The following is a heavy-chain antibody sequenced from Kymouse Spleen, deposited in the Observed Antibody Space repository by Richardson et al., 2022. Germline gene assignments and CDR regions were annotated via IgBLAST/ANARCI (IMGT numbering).Heavy chain of an antibody. CDR3: AREGPQWEARYFDL. V-gene: IGHV4-59*01. CDR2: IYYSGST. CDR1: GGSISSYY. D-gene: IGHD1-26*01. Sequence: QVQLQESGPGLVKPSETLSLTCTVSGGSISSYYWSWIRQPPGKGLEWIGYIYYSGSTNYNPSLKSRVTISVDTSKNQFSLKLSSVTAADTAVYYCAREGPQWEARYFDLWGRGTLVTVSS. J-gene: IGHJ2*01.